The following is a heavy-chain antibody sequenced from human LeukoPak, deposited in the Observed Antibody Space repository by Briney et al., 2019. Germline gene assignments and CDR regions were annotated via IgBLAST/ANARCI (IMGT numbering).Heavy chain of an antibody. CDR2: MNPNSGAT. V-gene: IGHV1-8*01. D-gene: IGHD7-27*01. CDR3: ARAPLSWGFDY. J-gene: IGHJ4*02. CDR1: GYTFTSYD. Sequence: ASVKVSCKASGYTFTSYDFNWLRQATGQGPEWMGWMNPNSGATGYAQKFQGRVTMTRSASINTAYMELTNLRSEDTAAYYCARAPLSWGFDYWGKGTLVTVSS.